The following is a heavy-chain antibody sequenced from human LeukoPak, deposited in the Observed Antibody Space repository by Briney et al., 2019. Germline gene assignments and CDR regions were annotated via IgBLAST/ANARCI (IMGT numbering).Heavy chain of an antibody. D-gene: IGHD3-22*01. J-gene: IGHJ4*02. CDR1: GASISSTGYY. CDR3: AGYYHDSSGYLG. V-gene: IGHV4-39*01. Sequence: SETLSLTSTVSGASISSTGYYWGWIRQPPGKGLEWIGSISYSGSTYYNPSLKSRVTISVDTSKNQFSVKLTSVTAADTALYYCAGYYHDSSGYLGCGQGTLVTVSS. CDR2: ISYSGST.